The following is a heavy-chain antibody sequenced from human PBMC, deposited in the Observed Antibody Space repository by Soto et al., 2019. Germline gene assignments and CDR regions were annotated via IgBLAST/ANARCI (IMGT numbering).Heavy chain of an antibody. CDR1: GYTFTCYD. CDR3: ARETYGDDVGYFDP. Sequence: ASVKVSCKASGYTFTCYDINWVRQATGQGFEWMGWMNPNSGNTGYAQKFQGRVTMTRDTSITTAYMELSSLRSEDTAVYYCARETYGDDVGYFDPWGQGTLVTVSS. V-gene: IGHV1-8*01. CDR2: MNPNSGNT. D-gene: IGHD4-17*01. J-gene: IGHJ5*02.